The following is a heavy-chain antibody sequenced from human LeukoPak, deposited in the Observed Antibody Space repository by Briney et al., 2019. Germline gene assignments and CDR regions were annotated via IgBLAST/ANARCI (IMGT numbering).Heavy chain of an antibody. J-gene: IGHJ6*02. V-gene: IGHV1-18*01. D-gene: IGHD2-2*01. CDR3: GRDLDIVVALAAPRHYGMDV. CDR1: GGTFSSYA. Sequence: VSVKVSCKASGGTFSSYAISWVRQAPGQGLEWMGWISAYNGNTNYVQKLQGRVTMTTDTSTSTAYMELRSLRSDDTAVYYCGRDLDIVVALAAPRHYGMDVWGQGTTVTVSS. CDR2: ISAYNGNT.